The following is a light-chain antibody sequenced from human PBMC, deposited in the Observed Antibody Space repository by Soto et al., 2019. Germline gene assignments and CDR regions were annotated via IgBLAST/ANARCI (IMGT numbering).Light chain of an antibody. CDR1: SSDVGLCDY. V-gene: IGLV2-14*01. J-gene: IGLJ1*01. CDR2: AVS. Sequence: QSALTQPASVSGSPGQSITISCTGTSSDVGLCDYVSWYQQHPGKAPQLMIYAVSNRPSGVSNRFSASKSGNTASLFISGLQAEDEADYYCSSYTSDSSYVFGSGTKSPS. CDR3: SSYTSDSSYV.